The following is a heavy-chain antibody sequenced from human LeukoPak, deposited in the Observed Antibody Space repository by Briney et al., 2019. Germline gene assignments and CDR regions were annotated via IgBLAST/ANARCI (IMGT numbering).Heavy chain of an antibody. CDR2: IYHSGST. CDR1: GYSISSSYY. V-gene: IGHV4-38-2*02. CDR3: ARKTTMTTDY. J-gene: IGHJ4*02. Sequence: PSETLSLTCTVSGYSISSSYYWGWIRQPPGKGLEWIGSIYHSGSTYYNPSLKSRVTLSVDTSKNQFSLKLSSVTAADTAVYYCARKTTMTTDYRGQGTLVTVSS. D-gene: IGHD4-11*01.